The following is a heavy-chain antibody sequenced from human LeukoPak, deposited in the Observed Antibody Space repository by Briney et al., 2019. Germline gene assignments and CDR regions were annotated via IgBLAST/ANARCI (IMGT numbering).Heavy chain of an antibody. CDR3: ASREPDIPYMDV. D-gene: IGHD3-9*01. CDR1: GYPFPSYG. V-gene: IGHV1-69*13. Sequence: ASVKVSCKTSGYPFPSYGISWVRQAPGQGLEWMGGIIPIFGTANYAQKFQGRVTITADESTSTAYMELSSLRSEDTAVYYCASREPDIPYMDVWGKGTTVTVSS. CDR2: IIPIFGTA. J-gene: IGHJ6*03.